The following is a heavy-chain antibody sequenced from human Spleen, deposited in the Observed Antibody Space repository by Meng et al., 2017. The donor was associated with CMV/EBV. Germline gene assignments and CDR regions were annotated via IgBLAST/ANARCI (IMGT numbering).Heavy chain of an antibody. J-gene: IGHJ4*02. CDR2: IIPIFGTA. V-gene: IGHV1-69*12. Sequence: QVQLGQSGAGVKKPGSLVKVSCKASGGTFSSYAISWVRQAPGQGLEWMGGIIPIFGTANYAQKFQGRVTITADESTSTAYMELSSLRSEDTAVYYCARGGHSSGYFDYWGQGTLVTVSS. D-gene: IGHD3-22*01. CDR1: GGTFSSYA. CDR3: ARGGHSSGYFDY.